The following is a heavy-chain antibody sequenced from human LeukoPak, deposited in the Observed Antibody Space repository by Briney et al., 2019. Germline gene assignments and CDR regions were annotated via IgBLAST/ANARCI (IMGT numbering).Heavy chain of an antibody. Sequence: SETLSLTCTVSGDSFSSYYWSWLRQSPGKGLERIGYIYPSGSTKYNPSLKSRVTISTDTSKNLFSLRLTSVTAADTAVYYCARVSGYPYNWIDPWGQGTLVSVSS. D-gene: IGHD5-12*01. CDR2: IYPSGST. CDR1: GDSFSSYY. V-gene: IGHV4-59*01. CDR3: ARVSGYPYNWIDP. J-gene: IGHJ5*02.